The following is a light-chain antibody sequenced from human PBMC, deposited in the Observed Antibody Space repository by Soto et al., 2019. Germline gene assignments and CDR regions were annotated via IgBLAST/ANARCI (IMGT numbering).Light chain of an antibody. CDR2: SNN. Sequence: QSVLTQPPSASGTPGQRVTISFSGNTSNIGSNSVNWYQQFPGTAPKVLIYSNNKRPSGGPDRFSGSKSGTSASLAISGLQSEDEADYYCATWDDSLNGPVFGGGTKVTVL. CDR3: ATWDDSLNGPV. V-gene: IGLV1-44*01. CDR1: TSNIGSNS. J-gene: IGLJ3*02.